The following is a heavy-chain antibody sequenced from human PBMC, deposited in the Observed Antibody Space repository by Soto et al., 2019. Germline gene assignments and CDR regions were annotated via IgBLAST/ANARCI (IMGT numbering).Heavy chain of an antibody. D-gene: IGHD3-10*01. CDR2: IHHSGST. CDR1: GGSISSGGYY. J-gene: IGHJ1*01. V-gene: IGHV4-31*03. Sequence: VQLKESGPGLVKASQTLSLTCNVSGGSISSGGYYWTWIRQQPGKGLEWIGNIHHSGSTFYNPSLKSRVSISVDTSKNQFSLKLSSVTAAVTAVYFCVKGVLSWGQGTLVTVSS. CDR3: VKGVLS.